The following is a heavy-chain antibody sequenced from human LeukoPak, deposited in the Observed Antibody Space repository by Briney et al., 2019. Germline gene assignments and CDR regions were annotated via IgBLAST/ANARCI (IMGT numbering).Heavy chain of an antibody. CDR1: GDSVSTNSAT. V-gene: IGHV6-1*01. CDR3: ARHGMGYGDYAYFYGMDV. CDR2: TYYRSKWYN. J-gene: IGHJ6*02. Sequence: SQTPSLTCAISGDSVSTNSATWTWLRQSPSRGLEWLGRTYYRSKWYNDYAVSMKSRITINPDTSKNQFSLQLNSVTPEDTAVYYCARHGMGYGDYAYFYGMDVWGQGTTVTVS. D-gene: IGHD4-17*01.